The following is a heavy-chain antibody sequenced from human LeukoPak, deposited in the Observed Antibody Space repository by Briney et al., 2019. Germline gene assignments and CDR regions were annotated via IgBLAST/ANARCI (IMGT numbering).Heavy chain of an antibody. CDR2: INHSGST. CDR3: ARAPRISAAAHYYYYGMDV. CDR1: GGSFSGYY. D-gene: IGHD6-13*01. J-gene: IGHJ6*02. V-gene: IGHV4-34*01. Sequence: PSETLSLTCAVYGGSFSGYYWSWIRQPPGKGLEWIGEINHSGSTNYNPSLKSRVTISVDTSKNQFSLKLSSVTAADTAVYYCARAPRISAAAHYYYYGMDVWGQGTTVTVSS.